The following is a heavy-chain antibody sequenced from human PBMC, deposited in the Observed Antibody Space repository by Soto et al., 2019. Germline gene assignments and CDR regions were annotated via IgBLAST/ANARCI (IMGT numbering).Heavy chain of an antibody. J-gene: IGHJ5*02. CDR3: ARETRDSSA. V-gene: IGHV3-21*01. D-gene: IGHD1-1*01. CDR1: GFIFSSST. CDR2: ISPSSSYI. Sequence: GGSLRLSCAASGFIFSSSTLSWVRQAPGKGLEWVSCISPSSSYIYYADSVKGRFSISRDNAKNSLFLEMNNLRAEDTAVYYCARETRDSSAWGQGTLVTVSS.